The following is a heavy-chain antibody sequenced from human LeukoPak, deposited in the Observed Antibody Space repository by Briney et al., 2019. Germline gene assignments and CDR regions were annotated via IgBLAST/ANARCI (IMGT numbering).Heavy chain of an antibody. D-gene: IGHD3-9*01. V-gene: IGHV4-4*02. CDR2: IYHSGST. J-gene: IGHJ4*02. Sequence: RASETLSLTCAVSGGSISSSNWWSWVRQPPGKGLEWIGEIYHSGSTNYNSSLKSRVTISVDTSKNQFSLKLSSVTAADTAVYYCARELRYSDYWGQGTLVTVSS. CDR3: ARELRYSDY. CDR1: GGSISSSNW.